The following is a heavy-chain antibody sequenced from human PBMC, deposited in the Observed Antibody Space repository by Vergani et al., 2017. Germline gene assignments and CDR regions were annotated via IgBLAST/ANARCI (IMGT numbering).Heavy chain of an antibody. D-gene: IGHD3-3*01. J-gene: IGHJ5*02. V-gene: IGHV3-23*01. CDR2: ISGSGGRT. CDR1: GFTFSSYA. CDR3: AKDPRSLFGSGNL. Sequence: EVQLLESGGGLVQPGGSLRLSCAASGFTFSSYAMSWVRQAPGKGLEWVSAISGSGGRTYYADSVKGRFTISRDNSKNTLYLQMNSLRAEDTAVYYCAKDPRSLFGSGNLWGRGTLVTVSS.